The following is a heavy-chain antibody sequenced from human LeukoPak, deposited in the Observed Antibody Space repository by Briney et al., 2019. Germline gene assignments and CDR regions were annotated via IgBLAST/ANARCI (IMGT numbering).Heavy chain of an antibody. V-gene: IGHV1-18*01. Sequence: ASVKVSCEASGYTFTSYGISWVRQAPGQGLEWMGWISAYNGNTNYAQKLQGRVTMTTDTSTSTAYMELRSLKSDDTAVYYCARDNFPQDPDYSDYPKAFDIWGQGTMVTVSS. J-gene: IGHJ3*02. CDR1: GYTFTSYG. D-gene: IGHD4-11*01. CDR3: ARDNFPQDPDYSDYPKAFDI. CDR2: ISAYNGNT.